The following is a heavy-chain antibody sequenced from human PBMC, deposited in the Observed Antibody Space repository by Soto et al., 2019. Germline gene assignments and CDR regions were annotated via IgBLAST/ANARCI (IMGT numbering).Heavy chain of an antibody. CDR2: ISGSGGST. CDR3: AKYLYGSAKSQEN. D-gene: IGHD3-10*01. J-gene: IGHJ4*02. V-gene: IGHV3-23*01. CDR1: GLTFSSYA. Sequence: PGESLKISCAASGLTFSSYAISWVRQAPGKGLEWVSAISGSGGSTYYADSVKGRFTISRDNSKNTLYLQMDSLRAEDMAVYYCAKYLYGSAKSQENWGQGTLVTVSS.